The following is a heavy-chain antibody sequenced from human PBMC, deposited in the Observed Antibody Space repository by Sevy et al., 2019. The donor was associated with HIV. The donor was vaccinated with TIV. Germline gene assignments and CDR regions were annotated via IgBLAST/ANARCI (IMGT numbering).Heavy chain of an antibody. D-gene: IGHD6-13*01. Sequence: GGSLRLSCVASGFTLNSYWMSWVRQAPGKGLEWVANIKQDGSVKYYVNSVKGRFTISRDNARNLLYLQMNSLRVEDTALYYCVRAIAADGSFWGQGTLATV. V-gene: IGHV3-7*01. CDR1: GFTLNSYW. CDR2: IKQDGSVK. J-gene: IGHJ4*02. CDR3: VRAIAADGSF.